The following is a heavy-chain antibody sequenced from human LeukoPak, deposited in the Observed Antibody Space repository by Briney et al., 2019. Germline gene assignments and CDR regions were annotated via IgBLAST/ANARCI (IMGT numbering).Heavy chain of an antibody. J-gene: IGHJ4*02. CDR1: GYTFTGYY. Sequence: ASVKVSCKASGYTFTGYYIHWVRQAPGQGLEWMGWINPNSGGTNYAQKFQGRVTMTRDTSISTAYMELSRLRSDDTAVYYCARWDGGYYYDSSGYSDYWGQGTLVTVSS. V-gene: IGHV1-2*02. CDR3: ARWDGGYYYDSSGYSDY. D-gene: IGHD3-22*01. CDR2: INPNSGGT.